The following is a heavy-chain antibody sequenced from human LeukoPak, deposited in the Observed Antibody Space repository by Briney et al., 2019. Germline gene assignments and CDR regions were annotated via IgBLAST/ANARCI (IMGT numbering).Heavy chain of an antibody. J-gene: IGHJ6*03. V-gene: IGHV4-59*01. D-gene: IGHD1-1*01. CDR1: GGSISSYY. Sequence: PSETLSLTCTVSGGSISSYYWSWLRQPPGKGLEWVGYIYYSGSTNYNPSLKSRVTISVDTSKNQFSLKLSSVTAADTALYYCARAGDYYYSYMDVWGKGTTVTVSS. CDR3: ARAGDYYYSYMDV. CDR2: IYYSGST.